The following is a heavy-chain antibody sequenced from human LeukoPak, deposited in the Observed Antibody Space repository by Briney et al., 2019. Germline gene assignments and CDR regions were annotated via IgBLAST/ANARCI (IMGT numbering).Heavy chain of an antibody. CDR2: ISSSGSYI. CDR1: GFTFSSYS. CDR3: AKTPYIAAAGRVDY. J-gene: IGHJ4*02. Sequence: KAGGSLRLSCAASGFTFSSYSMNWVRQAPGKGLEWVSSISSSGSYIYYADSLKGRFTISRDNAENSLYLQMNSLRAEDTAVYYCAKTPYIAAAGRVDYWGQGTLVTVSS. V-gene: IGHV3-21*04. D-gene: IGHD6-13*01.